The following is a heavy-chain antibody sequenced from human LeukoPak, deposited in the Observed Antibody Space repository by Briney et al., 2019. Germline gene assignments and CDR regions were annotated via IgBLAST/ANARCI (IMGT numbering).Heavy chain of an antibody. V-gene: IGHV3-30*02. J-gene: IGHJ6*03. CDR3: AKPVIPSAYQGTYSMDV. CDR2: IRHDESKT. Sequence: GGSLRLSCAASGLIFSGYGMHWVRQAPGEGLEWVAYIRHDESKTFYADSVKGRFTISRDNSKNTLYLQMHSLRAEDTALYYCAKPVIPSAYQGTYSMDVWGKGTTVTVSS. CDR1: GLIFSGYG. D-gene: IGHD3-16*01.